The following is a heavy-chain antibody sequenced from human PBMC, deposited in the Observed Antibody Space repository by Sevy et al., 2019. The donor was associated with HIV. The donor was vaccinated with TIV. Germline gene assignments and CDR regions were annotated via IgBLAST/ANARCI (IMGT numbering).Heavy chain of an antibody. CDR3: AREGCSKPHDY. CDR2: FSFGCGKI. Sequence: GGSLRLSCAASGLTFSNYAMSWVRRAPGKGLEWVSTFSFGCGKINYADSVKGRFTISRDNSKNTLYLQMNSLRAEDTALYYCAREGCSKPHDYWGQGTLVTVSS. CDR1: GLTFSNYA. J-gene: IGHJ4*02. D-gene: IGHD2-2*01. V-gene: IGHV3-23*01.